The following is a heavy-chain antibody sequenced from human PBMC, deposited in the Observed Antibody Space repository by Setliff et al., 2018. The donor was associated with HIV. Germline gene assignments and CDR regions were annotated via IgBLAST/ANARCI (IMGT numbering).Heavy chain of an antibody. V-gene: IGHV4-31*03. CDR3: ARASRWGSIPFDY. D-gene: IGHD2-21*01. CDR2: IYYSGTT. CDR1: GGSISSGGYY. J-gene: IGHJ4*02. Sequence: SETLSLTCTVSGGSISSGGYYWSWIRQHPGKGLEWIGYIYYSGTTYYNPSLKSRATISVDTSKNQFSLKLNSVTAADTAVYFCARASRWGSIPFDYWGQGTLVTVSS.